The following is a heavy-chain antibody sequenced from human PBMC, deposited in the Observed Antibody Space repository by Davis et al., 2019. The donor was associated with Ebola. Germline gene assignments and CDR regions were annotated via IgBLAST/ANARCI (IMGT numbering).Heavy chain of an antibody. CDR3: SSWVAAADNDH. V-gene: IGHV3-73*01. Sequence: PGGSLRLSCAASGFSFSGSAMHWVRQASGKGLEWVGRIRSKAESYATAYAASVKGRFTISRDDSKNTAYLQMNSLKTEDTAVYYCSSWVAAADNDHWGQGTLVTVSS. J-gene: IGHJ4*02. CDR2: IRSKAESYAT. CDR1: GFSFSGSA. D-gene: IGHD6-13*01.